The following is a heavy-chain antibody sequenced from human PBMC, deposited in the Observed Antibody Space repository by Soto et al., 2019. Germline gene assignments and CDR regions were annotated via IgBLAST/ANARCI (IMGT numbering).Heavy chain of an antibody. J-gene: IGHJ4*02. CDR2: IWYDGSNK. CDR1: GFTFSSYA. V-gene: IGHV3-33*01. D-gene: IGHD2-15*01. CDR3: ARGDIVVVVAAYFDY. Sequence: QVQLVESGGGVVQPGRSLRLSCAASGFTFSSYAMHWVRQAPGKGLEWVAVIWYDGSNKYYADSVKGRFTISRDNSKNTLYLQMNSLRAEDTAVYYCARGDIVVVVAAYFDYWGQGTLVTVSS.